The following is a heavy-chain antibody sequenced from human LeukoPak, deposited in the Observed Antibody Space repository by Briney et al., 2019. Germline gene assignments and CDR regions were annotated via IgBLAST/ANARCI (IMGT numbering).Heavy chain of an antibody. CDR2: IYYSGTT. J-gene: IGHJ4*02. D-gene: IGHD6-19*01. CDR3: ARSPPAVAGPDGADY. Sequence: PSETLSLTCTVSSGSISGYYWSWIRQPPGKGLEWIGYIYYSGTTNYSPSLKSRVTISVDTSKNQFSLRLSSVTAADTAVYYCARSPPAVAGPDGADYWGLGTLVTVSS. V-gene: IGHV4-59*08. CDR1: SGSISGYY.